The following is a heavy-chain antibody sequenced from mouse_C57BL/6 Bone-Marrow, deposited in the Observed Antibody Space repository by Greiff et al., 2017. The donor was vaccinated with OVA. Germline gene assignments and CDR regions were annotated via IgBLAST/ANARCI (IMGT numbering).Heavy chain of an antibody. CDR1: GFTFSSYA. V-gene: IGHV5-9-1*02. CDR2: ISSGGDYI. Sequence: EVKVEESGEGLVKPGGSLKLSCAASGFTFSSYAMSWVRQTPENRLEWVAYISSGGDYIYYADTVKGRFTISRDNARNTLYLQMSSLKSEDAAVYYCTRDGYYAMDYWGQGTSVTVSS. D-gene: IGHD2-3*01. J-gene: IGHJ4*01. CDR3: TRDGYYAMDY.